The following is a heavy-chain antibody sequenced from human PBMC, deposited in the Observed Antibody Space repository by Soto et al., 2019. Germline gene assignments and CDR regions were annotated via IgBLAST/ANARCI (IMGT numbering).Heavy chain of an antibody. D-gene: IGHD2-15*01. CDR3: ARVYCSGGSCYSVDY. J-gene: IGHJ4*02. Sequence: GGSLRLSCAASGFTFSSYWMHWVRQAPGKGPAWVSRINSDGSSTTYADSVKGRFTISRDNAKNTLYLQMNSLRAEDTAVYYCARVYCSGGSCYSVDYRGQGTLVTVSS. CDR1: GFTFSSYW. CDR2: INSDGSST. V-gene: IGHV3-74*01.